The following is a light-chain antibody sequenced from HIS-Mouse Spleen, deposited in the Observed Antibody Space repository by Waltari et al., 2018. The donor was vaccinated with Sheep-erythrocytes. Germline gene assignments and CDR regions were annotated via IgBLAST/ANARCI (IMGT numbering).Light chain of an antibody. V-gene: IGKV3-11*01. CDR3: QQRSNWYT. J-gene: IGKJ2*01. CDR1: QSVSSY. CDR2: DAS. Sequence: EIVLTQSPATLSLSPGESATLSCSTSQSVSSYLAWYQQKPGQTPRLLTYDASNRATGIPARFSGSGSGTDFTLTISSLEPEDFAVYYCQQRSNWYTFGQGTKLEIK.